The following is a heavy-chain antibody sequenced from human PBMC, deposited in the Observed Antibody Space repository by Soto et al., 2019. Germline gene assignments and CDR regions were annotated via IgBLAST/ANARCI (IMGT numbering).Heavy chain of an antibody. V-gene: IGHV1-69*13. J-gene: IGHJ4*02. Sequence: ASVKVSCKASGGTFSSYAISWVRQAPGQGLEWMGGIIPIFGTANYAQKFQGRVTITADESTSTAYMELSSLRSEDTAVYYCARNGLTGYYRYPTGIDYWAREPWSPSPQ. CDR1: GGTFSSYA. D-gene: IGHD3-9*01. CDR3: ARNGLTGYYRYPTGIDY. CDR2: IIPIFGTA.